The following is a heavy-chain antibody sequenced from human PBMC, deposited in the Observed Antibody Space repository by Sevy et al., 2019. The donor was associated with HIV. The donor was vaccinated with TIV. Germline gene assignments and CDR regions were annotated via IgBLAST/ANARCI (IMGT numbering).Heavy chain of an antibody. J-gene: IGHJ4*02. CDR2: IKQDGSVK. V-gene: IGHV3-7*01. D-gene: IGHD6-13*01. CDR1: GFTLNSYW. Sequence: GGSLRLSCVASGFTLNSYWMYWVRQAPGKGLEWVANIKQDGSVKYYVDSVKGRFTISRDNARNLLYLQMNSLRVEDTALYYCVRAIAADGSFWGQGTLVTVSS. CDR3: VRAIAADGSF.